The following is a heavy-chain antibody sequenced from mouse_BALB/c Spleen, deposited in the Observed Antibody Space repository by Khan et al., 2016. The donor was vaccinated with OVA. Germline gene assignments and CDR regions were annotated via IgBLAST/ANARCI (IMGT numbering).Heavy chain of an antibody. CDR2: INTYTGEP. J-gene: IGHJ1*01. CDR1: GYSFTNYG. CDR3: ASGGYWYFDV. Sequence: VQLVESGPEVKKPGETVKISCKASGYSFTNYGMNWVRQAPGQGLKWMGWINTYTGEPTYADDFKGRFAFSLETSASTAYLQINNLKNEDTATYFCASGGYWYFDVWGAGTTVTVSS. D-gene: IGHD1-1*02. V-gene: IGHV9-3-1*01.